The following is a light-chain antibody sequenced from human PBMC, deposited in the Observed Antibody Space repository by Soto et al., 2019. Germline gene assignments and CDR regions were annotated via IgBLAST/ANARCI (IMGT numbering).Light chain of an antibody. CDR1: SSDVGGYNH. CDR2: DVS. V-gene: IGLV2-14*01. Sequence: QSVLTQPASVSGSPGQSITISCTGTSSDVGGYNHVSWYQQHPGKAPKLMIYDVSNRPSGVSNRFSGSKSGNTASLTISGLQAEDGADYYCTSYTSSSTYVFGTGTKLTVL. J-gene: IGLJ1*01. CDR3: TSYTSSSTYV.